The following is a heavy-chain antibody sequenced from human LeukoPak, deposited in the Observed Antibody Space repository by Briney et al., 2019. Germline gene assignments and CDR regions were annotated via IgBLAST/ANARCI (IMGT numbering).Heavy chain of an antibody. J-gene: IGHJ4*02. CDR2: ISNSGGST. CDR3: AKRSGVYSDNSGAFDY. V-gene: IGHV3-23*01. Sequence: GGSLRLSCVPSGFSFSNYAMSWVRQAPGKGLEWVSSISNSGGSTYYADSVKGRFTISRDNSKNTVLLQMDSLRAEDTAIYYCAKRSGVYSDNSGAFDYWGQGSLVTVSS. CDR1: GFSFSNYA. D-gene: IGHD4-11*01.